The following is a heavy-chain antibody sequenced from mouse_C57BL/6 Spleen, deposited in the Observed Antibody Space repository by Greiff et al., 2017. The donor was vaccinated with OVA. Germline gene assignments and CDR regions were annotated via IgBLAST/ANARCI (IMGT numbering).Heavy chain of an antibody. CDR3: ARGGDSSGHFAY. CDR1: GFTFSDYY. CDR2: ISNGGGST. D-gene: IGHD3-2*02. V-gene: IGHV5-12*01. Sequence: EVQVVESGGGLVQPGGSLKLSCAASGFTFSDYYMYWVRQTPEKRLEWVAYISNGGGSTYYPDTVKGRFTISRDNAKNTLYLQMSRLKSEDTAMYYCARGGDSSGHFAYWGQGTLVTVSA. J-gene: IGHJ3*01.